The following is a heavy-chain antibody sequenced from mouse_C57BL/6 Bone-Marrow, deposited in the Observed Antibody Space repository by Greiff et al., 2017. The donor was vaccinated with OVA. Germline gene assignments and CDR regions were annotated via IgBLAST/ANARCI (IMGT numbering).Heavy chain of an antibody. CDR2: IYPRSGNT. J-gene: IGHJ3*01. D-gene: IGHD2-4*01. V-gene: IGHV1-81*01. CDR3: ARDYDGFAY. Sequence: QVQLQQSGAELARPGASVKLSCKASGYTFTSYGISWVKQRTGQGLEWIGEIYPRSGNTYYYEKFKGKATLTADKSSSTAYMELRSLTSEDSAVYFCARDYDGFAYWGQGTLVTVSA. CDR1: GYTFTSYG.